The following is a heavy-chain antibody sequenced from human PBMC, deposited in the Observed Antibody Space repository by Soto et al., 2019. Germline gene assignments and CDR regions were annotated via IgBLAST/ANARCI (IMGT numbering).Heavy chain of an antibody. V-gene: IGHV3-23*01. J-gene: IGHJ4*02. D-gene: IGHD2-2*01. CDR2: INNGGDNI. Sequence: GGSLRLSCAASGFTFSSFAMSWVRQAPGKGLEWVSSINNGGDNIYYADSVKGRFTISRDNSKSTLYLQMNSLRAEDTAVYYCAKTFLARYCSSSICYDPADYFDYWGQGTLVTVSS. CDR1: GFTFSSFA. CDR3: AKTFLARYCSSSICYDPADYFDY.